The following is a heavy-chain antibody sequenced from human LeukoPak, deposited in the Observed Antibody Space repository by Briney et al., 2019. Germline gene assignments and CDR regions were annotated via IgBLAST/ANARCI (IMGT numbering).Heavy chain of an antibody. D-gene: IGHD2-21*01. V-gene: IGHV3-73*01. CDR3: TRHVAGELLF. CDR1: GFTFSGSA. J-gene: IGHJ4*02. Sequence: GGSLRLSCAASGFTFSGSAMHWVRQASEKGLEWVGRIRSKANSYATAYAASVKGRFTISRDDSKNTAYLQMNSLKTEDTAVYYCTRHVAGELLFGGQGTLVTVSS. CDR2: IRSKANSYAT.